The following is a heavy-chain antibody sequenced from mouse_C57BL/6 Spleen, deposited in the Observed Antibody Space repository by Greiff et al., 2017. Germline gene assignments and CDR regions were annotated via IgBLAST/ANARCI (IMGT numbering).Heavy chain of an antibody. CDR3: ARYQYSYFDY. V-gene: IGHV1-82*01. CDR1: GYAFSSSW. J-gene: IGHJ2*01. D-gene: IGHD2-12*01. CDR2: IYPGDGDT. Sequence: VQLQASGPELVKPGASVKISCKASGYAFSSSWMNWVKQRPGKGLEWIGRIYPGDGDTNYNGKFKGKATLTADKSSSTAYMQLSSLTSEDSAVYFCARYQYSYFDYWGQGTTLTVSS.